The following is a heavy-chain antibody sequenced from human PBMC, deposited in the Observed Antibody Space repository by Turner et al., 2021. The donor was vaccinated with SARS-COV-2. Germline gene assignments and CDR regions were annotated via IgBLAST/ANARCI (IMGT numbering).Heavy chain of an antibody. J-gene: IGHJ4*02. CDR2: IYDSGST. D-gene: IGHD6-19*01. V-gene: IGHV4-39*01. CDR3: AGGSPKGWYVPVVDY. Sequence: QLHLQESGPGLVKPSETLSLTGTVAAGSLSSSSYYWGWIRQPPGKGLEWIGGIYDSGSTYYNPSLKSRLTITVNTTKNQSLQKLSSVTGAETAVYYCAGGSPKGWYVPVVDYWGQGTLVTVSS. CDR1: AGSLSSSSYY.